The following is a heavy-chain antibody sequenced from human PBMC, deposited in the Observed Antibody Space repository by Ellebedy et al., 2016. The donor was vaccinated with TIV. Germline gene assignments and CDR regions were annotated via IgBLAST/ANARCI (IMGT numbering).Heavy chain of an antibody. CDR2: IYYNGST. Sequence: MPSETLSLTCIVSGGSVSSGSYCWSWLRQPPGKGLEWIGDIYYNGSTKYNPSLKSRVTTSVDTSKNQFSLKLTSVTAADTAVYFCARVREDILTGYPYLALSDVLDIWGQGTMVTVSS. J-gene: IGHJ3*02. CDR1: GGSVSSGSYC. D-gene: IGHD3-9*01. CDR3: ARVREDILTGYPYLALSDVLDI. V-gene: IGHV4-61*01.